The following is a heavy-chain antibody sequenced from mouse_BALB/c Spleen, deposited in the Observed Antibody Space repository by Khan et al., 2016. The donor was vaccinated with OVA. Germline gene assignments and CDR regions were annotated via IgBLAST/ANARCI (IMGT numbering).Heavy chain of an antibody. CDR1: GFTFSTYG. Sequence: EVELVESGGDLVKPGGSLKLSCAASGFTFSTYGMSWVRQTPDKRLEWVATVSTGGGYTYYPASVKGRFTISRENAKNTLYLQMSGMKSEDAAMFYGTRLAYYYDSEGFAYWGQGTLVTVSA. CDR2: VSTGGGYT. CDR3: TRLAYYYDSEGFAY. D-gene: IGHD1-1*01. J-gene: IGHJ3*01. V-gene: IGHV5-6*01.